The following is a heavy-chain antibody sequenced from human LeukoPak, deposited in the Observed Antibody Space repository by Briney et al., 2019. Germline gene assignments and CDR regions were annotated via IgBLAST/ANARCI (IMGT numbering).Heavy chain of an antibody. V-gene: IGHV4-34*01. J-gene: IGHJ5*02. D-gene: IGHD6-19*01. CDR2: INHSGST. CDR3: ARVSSGWYGGWFDP. Sequence: PSETLSLTCAVYGGSFSGYYWSWIRQPPGKGLEWIGEINHSGSTNYNPSLKSRVTISVDTSKNQFSLKLSSVTAADTAVYYCARVSSGWYGGWFDPWGQGTLVTVSS. CDR1: GGSFSGYY.